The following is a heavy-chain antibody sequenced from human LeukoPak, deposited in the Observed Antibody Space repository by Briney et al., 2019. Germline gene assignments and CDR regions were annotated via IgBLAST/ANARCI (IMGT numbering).Heavy chain of an antibody. Sequence: GRSLRLSCAASGFTFSSYAMHWVRQAPRKGLEWVAVISYDGSNKYYADSVKSRFTISRDNSKNTLYLQMNSLRAEDTAVYYCARDRDSGSYCDYWGQGTLVTVSS. CDR2: ISYDGSNK. V-gene: IGHV3-30*04. D-gene: IGHD1-26*01. CDR1: GFTFSSYA. J-gene: IGHJ4*02. CDR3: ARDRDSGSYCDY.